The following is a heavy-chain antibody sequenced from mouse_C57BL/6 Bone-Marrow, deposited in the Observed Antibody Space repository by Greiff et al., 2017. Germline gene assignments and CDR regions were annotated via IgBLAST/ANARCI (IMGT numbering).Heavy chain of an antibody. CDR2: IYPGSGST. CDR1: GYTFTSYW. V-gene: IGHV1-55*01. J-gene: IGHJ2*01. CDR3: ARSPYYYGSLYYFDY. Sequence: QVQLKQPGAELVKPGASVKMSCKASGYTFTSYWITWVKQRPGQGLEWIGDIYPGSGSTNYNEKFKSKATLTVDTSSSTAYMQLSSLTSEDSAVYYCARSPYYYGSLYYFDYWGQGTTLTVSS. D-gene: IGHD1-1*01.